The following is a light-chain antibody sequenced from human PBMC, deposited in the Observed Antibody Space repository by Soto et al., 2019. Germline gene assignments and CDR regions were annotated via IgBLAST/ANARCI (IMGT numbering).Light chain of an antibody. V-gene: IGKV4-1*01. Sequence: EIVMTQSPDSLAVSLGERATINCKSSQSVLYSSNNENYLAWYQQKPGQSPKLLISGSGSGTDFTLTISSLQAEDVAVYFCQQYYSTPYNFGQGTKLEIK. CDR1: QSVLYSSNNENY. J-gene: IGKJ2*01. CDR3: QQYYSTPYN.